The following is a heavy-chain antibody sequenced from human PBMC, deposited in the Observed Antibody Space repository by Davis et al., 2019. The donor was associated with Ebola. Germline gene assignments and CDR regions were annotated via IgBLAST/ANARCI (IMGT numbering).Heavy chain of an antibody. Sequence: SETLSLTCNVSGGSISSGEYYWSWIRQPPGKGLEWIGFIYHSGSTYYNPSLKSRVSISVDTSKNQFSLRLTSSTAADTAVYYCATVPTVTKSFDYWGQGTLVTVSS. CDR2: IYHSGST. CDR3: ATVPTVTKSFDY. V-gene: IGHV4-30-4*01. J-gene: IGHJ4*02. D-gene: IGHD4-17*01. CDR1: GGSISSGEYY.